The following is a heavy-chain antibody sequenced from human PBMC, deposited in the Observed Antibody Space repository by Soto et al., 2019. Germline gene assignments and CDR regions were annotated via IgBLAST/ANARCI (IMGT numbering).Heavy chain of an antibody. V-gene: IGHV3-30*18. CDR3: AKDRDVGYSSGLFDY. CDR2: ISHDGSNK. CDR1: GFTFSSYG. J-gene: IGHJ4*02. D-gene: IGHD6-19*01. Sequence: QVQLVESGGGVVQPGRSLRLSCAASGFTFSSYGMHWVRQAPGKGLEWVAVISHDGSNKYYADSVKGRFTISRDNSKNTLYLQMNSLRAEDTAVYYCAKDRDVGYSSGLFDYWGQGTLVTVSS.